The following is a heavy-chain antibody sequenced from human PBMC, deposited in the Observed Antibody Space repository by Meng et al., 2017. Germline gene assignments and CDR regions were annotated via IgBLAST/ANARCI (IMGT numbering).Heavy chain of an antibody. CDR3: ARDQRGWNSSCYYINWFDP. CDR2: IWYDGSNK. J-gene: IGHJ5*02. V-gene: IGHV3-33*01. Sequence: GESLKISCAASGFTFSSYGMHWVRQAPGKGLEWVAVIWYDGSNKYYADSVKGRFTISRDNSKNTMYLQMNSLRAEDTAVYYCARDQRGWNSSCYYINWFDPWGQGTLVTVSS. CDR1: GFTFSSYG. D-gene: IGHD3-22*01.